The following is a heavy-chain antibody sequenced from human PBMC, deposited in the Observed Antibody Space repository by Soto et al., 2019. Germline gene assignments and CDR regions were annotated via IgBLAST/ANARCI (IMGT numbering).Heavy chain of an antibody. V-gene: IGHV4-34*01. CDR1: GGSFSGYY. Sequence: PSETLSLTCAVYGGSFSGYYWSWIRQPPGKGLEWIGEINHSGSTNYNPSLKSRVTISVDTSKNQFSLKLSSVTAADTAVYYCARGRGKRVPAAIYYYYGMDVWGQGTTVTVSS. J-gene: IGHJ6*02. CDR3: ARGRGKRVPAAIYYYYGMDV. D-gene: IGHD2-2*02. CDR2: INHSGST.